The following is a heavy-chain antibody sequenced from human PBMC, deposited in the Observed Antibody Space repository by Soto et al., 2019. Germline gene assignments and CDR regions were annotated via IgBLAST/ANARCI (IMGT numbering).Heavy chain of an antibody. Sequence: SETLSLTCTVSGGSISSGGYYWSWIRQHPGKGLEWIGYIYYSGSTYYNPSLKSRVTISVDTSKNQFSLKLSSVTAAATAVYYCARERVDTGDSYGMDVWGQGTTVTVSS. J-gene: IGHJ6*02. CDR1: GGSISSGGYY. CDR3: ARERVDTGDSYGMDV. V-gene: IGHV4-31*03. D-gene: IGHD5-18*01. CDR2: IYYSGST.